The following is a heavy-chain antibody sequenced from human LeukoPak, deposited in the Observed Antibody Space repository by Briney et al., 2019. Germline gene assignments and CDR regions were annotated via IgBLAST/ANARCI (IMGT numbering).Heavy chain of an antibody. D-gene: IGHD1-7*01. CDR2: IYYSGST. Sequence: SETLSLTCTVSGGSISSSSQYWGWIRQPPGKGLEWIGKIYYSGSTYYNPSLKSRVTISVDTSKNQFSLKLSSVTAADTAVYYCARARTGTTVWYFDLWGRDTLVTVSS. V-gene: IGHV4-39*07. CDR3: ARARTGTTVWYFDL. J-gene: IGHJ2*01. CDR1: GGSISSSSQY.